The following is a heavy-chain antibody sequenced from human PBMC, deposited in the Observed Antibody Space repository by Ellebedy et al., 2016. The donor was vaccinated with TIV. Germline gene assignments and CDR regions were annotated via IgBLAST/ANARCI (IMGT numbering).Heavy chain of an antibody. CDR1: GYTFTSYY. J-gene: IGHJ4*02. D-gene: IGHD4-23*01. V-gene: IGHV1-46*01. CDR3: ARDHDYGGNTLGSESYYFDY. CDR2: INPSGGST. Sequence: ASVKVSXXASGYTFTSYYMHWVRQAPGQGLEWMGIINPSGGSTSYAQKFQGRVTMTRDTSTSTVYMELSSLRSEDTAVYYCARDHDYGGNTLGSESYYFDYWGQGTLVTVSS.